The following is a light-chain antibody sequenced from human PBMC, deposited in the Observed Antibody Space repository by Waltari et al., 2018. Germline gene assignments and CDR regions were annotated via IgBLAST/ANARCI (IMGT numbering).Light chain of an antibody. V-gene: IGKV1-5*01. Sequence: DIQMTQSPSTLSASVGDRVTITCRASQSVNTWLAWYQQKPGKAPNLLIYDASRLESGVPSRFSGSGSGTEFTLTISSLQPDDSASYYCQQYNSHWTIGQGTKVEIK. CDR1: QSVNTW. CDR2: DAS. CDR3: QQYNSHWT. J-gene: IGKJ1*01.